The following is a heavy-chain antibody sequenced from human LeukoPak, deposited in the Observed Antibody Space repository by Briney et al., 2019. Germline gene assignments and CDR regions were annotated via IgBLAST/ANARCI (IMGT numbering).Heavy chain of an antibody. J-gene: IGHJ4*02. CDR3: ARGYSYGYNY. D-gene: IGHD5-18*01. Sequence: NPGGSLRLSCAASGFTFSSYSMNWVRQAPGKGLEWVSSISSSSSYIYYADSVEGRFTISRDNAKNSLYLQLNSLRADDTAVYYCARGYSYGYNYWGQGTLVTVSS. CDR2: ISSSSSYI. V-gene: IGHV3-21*01. CDR1: GFTFSSYS.